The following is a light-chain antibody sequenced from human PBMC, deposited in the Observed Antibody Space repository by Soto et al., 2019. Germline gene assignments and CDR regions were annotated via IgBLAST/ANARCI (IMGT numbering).Light chain of an antibody. CDR2: DAS. CDR3: QQRSNWPPKT. V-gene: IGKV3-11*01. Sequence: EVVLTQSPATLSLSPGERATLSCRASQSVSSYLACYQQKPGQAPRLLIYDASNRATGIPARFSGSGSGTDFTLTISSLEPEDFAVYYCQQRSNWPPKTFGQGTKVDIK. CDR1: QSVSSY. J-gene: IGKJ1*01.